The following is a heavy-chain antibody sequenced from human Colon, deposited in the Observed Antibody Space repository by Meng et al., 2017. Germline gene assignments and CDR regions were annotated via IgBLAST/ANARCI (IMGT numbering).Heavy chain of an antibody. CDR1: GGSISSNYW. CDR2: INHSGST. J-gene: IGHJ4*02. Sequence: QVLLRGSGAGLVKPSGTLSLTCAVSGGSISSNYWWTWVRQPPGKGLEWIGEINHSGSTSYVPSLKSRITISVDKSNNLLSLKLNSVTAADTAMYYCARNSAAGVDYWGQGTLVTVSS. CDR3: ARNSAAGVDY. V-gene: IGHV4-4*02. D-gene: IGHD6-13*01.